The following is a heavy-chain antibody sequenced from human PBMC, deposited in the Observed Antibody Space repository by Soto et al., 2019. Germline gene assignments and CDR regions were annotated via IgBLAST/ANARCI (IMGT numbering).Heavy chain of an antibody. D-gene: IGHD4-17*01. Sequence: QVQLQQTGPGLVKPSQTLSLTCAISGDSVSSNSAAWNWIRQSPSRGLECLGRTYYRSKWYNDYAVSVKSRIPINPDASKNQFNLQLNHVTPEDTAVYYCARDTYRYGDFGGGWFDPWGQGTRVNVSS. J-gene: IGHJ5*02. CDR1: GDSVSSNSAA. V-gene: IGHV6-1*01. CDR3: ARDTYRYGDFGGGWFDP. CDR2: TYYRSKWYN.